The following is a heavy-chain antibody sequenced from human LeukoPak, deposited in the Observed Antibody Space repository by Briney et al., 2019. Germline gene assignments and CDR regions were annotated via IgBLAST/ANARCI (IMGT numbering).Heavy chain of an antibody. Sequence: SGGSLRLSCSASRFTFSVSYMSWIRQAPGKGLVCLSYISSSGSTIYYADSVKGRFTISRDNAKNSLYQQMNRLRAEDTAVYYCARDWIGDGYDYYHYFDYWGQGNLVIVSS. CDR3: ARDWIGDGYDYYHYFDY. V-gene: IGHV3-11*01. CDR1: RFTFSVSY. D-gene: IGHD5-24*01. CDR2: ISSSGSTI. J-gene: IGHJ4*02.